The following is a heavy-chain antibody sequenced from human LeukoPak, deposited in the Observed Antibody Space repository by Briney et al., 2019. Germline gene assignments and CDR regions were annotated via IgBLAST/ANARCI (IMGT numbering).Heavy chain of an antibody. J-gene: IGHJ1*01. Sequence: SETLSLTCTISGGFISSSSYYWGWIRQPPGKGLEWIGDIYYSGSTYYNPALKSRVSMSIDTSKNQFSLELRSVAAADTVLYYCARRRYYDSTGYLEWGQGTLVTVTS. CDR2: IYYSGST. V-gene: IGHV4-39*01. CDR3: ARRRYYDSTGYLE. D-gene: IGHD3-22*01. CDR1: GGFISSSSYY.